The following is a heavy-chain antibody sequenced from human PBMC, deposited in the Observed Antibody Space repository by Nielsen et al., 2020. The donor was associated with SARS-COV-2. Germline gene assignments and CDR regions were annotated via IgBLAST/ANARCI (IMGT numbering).Heavy chain of an antibody. J-gene: IGHJ6*02. D-gene: IGHD3-3*01. Sequence: WIRQPPGKGLEWIGYIYYSGSTYYNPSLKGRVTISVDTSKNQFSLKLSSVTAADTALYYCARERVGGITIFGVVTRYGMDVWGQGTTVTRLL. CDR2: IYYSGST. V-gene: IGHV4-30-4*01. CDR3: ARERVGGITIFGVVTRYGMDV.